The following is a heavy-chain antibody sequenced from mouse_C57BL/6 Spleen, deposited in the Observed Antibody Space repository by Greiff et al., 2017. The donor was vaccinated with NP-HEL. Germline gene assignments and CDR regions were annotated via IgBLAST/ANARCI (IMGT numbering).Heavy chain of an antibody. CDR1: GFNIKDYY. Sequence: EVQLQQSGAELVRPGASVKLSCTASGFNIKDYYMHWVKQRPEQGLEWIGRIDPDDGDTEYAPKFQGKATMTADPSSNTAYLQLSSLTSEATAVYYCTTDYYGNYVYFDYWGQGTTLTVSS. J-gene: IGHJ2*01. CDR3: TTDYYGNYVYFDY. V-gene: IGHV14-1*01. CDR2: IDPDDGDT. D-gene: IGHD2-1*01.